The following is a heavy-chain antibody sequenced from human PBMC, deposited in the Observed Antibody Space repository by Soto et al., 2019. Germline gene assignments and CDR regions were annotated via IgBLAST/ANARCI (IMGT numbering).Heavy chain of an antibody. CDR2: ISSSSSYT. CDR1: GFTFSDYY. J-gene: IGHJ4*02. V-gene: IGHV3-11*05. D-gene: IGHD3-16*02. Sequence: QVQLVESGGGLVKPGGSLRLSCAASGFTFSDYYMSWIRQAPGKGLEWVSYISSSSSYTNYADSVKGRFTISRDNAKNSLYLQMNRPRAEDTAVYYCARVKDYVWGSYRYRGWRLDYWGQGTLVTVSS. CDR3: ARVKDYVWGSYRYRGWRLDY.